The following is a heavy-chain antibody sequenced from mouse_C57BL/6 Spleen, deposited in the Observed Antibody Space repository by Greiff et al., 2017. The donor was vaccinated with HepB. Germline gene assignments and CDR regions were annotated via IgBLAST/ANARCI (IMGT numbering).Heavy chain of an antibody. Sequence: DVMLVESGGGLVKPGGSLKLSCAASGFTFSSYAMSWVRQTPEKRLEWVATISDGGSYTYYPDNVKGRFTISRDNAKNNLYLQMSHLKSEDTAMYYCAREDYGVFAYWGQGTLVTVSA. CDR1: GFTFSSYA. V-gene: IGHV5-4*01. CDR3: AREDYGVFAY. CDR2: ISDGGSYT. D-gene: IGHD1-1*02. J-gene: IGHJ3*01.